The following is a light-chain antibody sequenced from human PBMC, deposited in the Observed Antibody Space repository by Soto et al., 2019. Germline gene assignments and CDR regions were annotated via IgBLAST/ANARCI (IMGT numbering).Light chain of an antibody. V-gene: IGKV3-20*01. CDR3: QQYEDSPVT. CDR1: QSVSSSY. Sequence: EIVLTQSPGTLSLSPGERATLSCRASQSVSSSYLAWYQQKPGQAPRLLIYGASSRATGIPDRFSGSGSGTDFTLTISRLAPEDFAVYYCQQYEDSPVTFGQGTKVDIK. J-gene: IGKJ1*01. CDR2: GAS.